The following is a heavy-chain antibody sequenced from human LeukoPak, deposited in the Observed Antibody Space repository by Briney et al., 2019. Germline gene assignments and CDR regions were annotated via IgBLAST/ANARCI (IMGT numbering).Heavy chain of an antibody. CDR2: ISAYNGNT. Sequence: ASVKVSCKASGYTFTSYGISWVRRAPGQGLEWMGWISAYNGNTNYAQKLQGRVTMTTDTSTSTAYMELRSLRSDDTAVYYFARSELRYFDWLLMNNWFDPWGQGTLATVSS. CDR1: GYTFTSYG. V-gene: IGHV1-18*01. J-gene: IGHJ5*02. D-gene: IGHD3-9*01. CDR3: ARSELRYFDWLLMNNWFDP.